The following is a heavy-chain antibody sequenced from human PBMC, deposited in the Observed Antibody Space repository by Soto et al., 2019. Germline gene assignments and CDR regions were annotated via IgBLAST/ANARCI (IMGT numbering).Heavy chain of an antibody. V-gene: IGHV3-7*01. J-gene: IGHJ4*02. CDR2: IKEDGSEK. D-gene: IGHD6-19*01. CDR3: ATDKLSGQWVVNY. Sequence: ESGGGLVQPGGSLRLSCAASGFTFNSYWMTWVRQAPGKGLEWVANIKEDGSEKYYVDSVKGRFTISRDNARNSLYLQMNSLRAEDTAVYYCATDKLSGQWVVNYWGQGTLVTVSS. CDR1: GFTFNSYW.